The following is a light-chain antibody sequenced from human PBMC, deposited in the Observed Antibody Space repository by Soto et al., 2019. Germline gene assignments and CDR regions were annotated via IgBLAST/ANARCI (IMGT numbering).Light chain of an antibody. CDR1: QTVKNN. CDR3: QQNYRHPRT. J-gene: IGKJ5*01. CDR2: GSS. V-gene: IGKV1-39*01. Sequence: DIQMTQSPSSVSASVGDSVSFACQSSQTVKNNVNWYQHKRGKAPKLLIAGSSNLQNGVPPRFSGSGTGTDFTLTINSLQPEDAATYYWQQNYRHPRTFGQGTRVDIK.